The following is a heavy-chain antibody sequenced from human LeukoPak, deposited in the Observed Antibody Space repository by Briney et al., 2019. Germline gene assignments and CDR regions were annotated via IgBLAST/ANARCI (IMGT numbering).Heavy chain of an antibody. V-gene: IGHV1-24*01. CDR2: FDPGDGET. Sequence: GPVKVSCKVSGYTLTELSMHWVRQAPGKGLEWMGGFDPGDGETIYAQKFQGRVTMTEDTSTDTAYMELSSLRSEDTAVYYCATGGVATDPLFDYWGQGTLVTVSS. J-gene: IGHJ4*02. CDR1: GYTLTELS. CDR3: ATGGVATDPLFDY. D-gene: IGHD5-12*01.